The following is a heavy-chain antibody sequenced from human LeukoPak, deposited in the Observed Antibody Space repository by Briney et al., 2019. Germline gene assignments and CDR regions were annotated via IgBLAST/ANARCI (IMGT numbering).Heavy chain of an antibody. V-gene: IGHV3-48*01. CDR2: ISSSSSTI. Sequence: PGGSLRLSCAASGFTFSSYSMNWVRQAPGKGLEWVSYISSSSSTIYYADSVEGRFTISRDNAKNSLYLQMNSPRAEDTAVYYCARDLHSYGYWGQGTLVTVSS. J-gene: IGHJ4*02. CDR1: GFTFSSYS. CDR3: ARDLHSYGY. D-gene: IGHD5-18*01.